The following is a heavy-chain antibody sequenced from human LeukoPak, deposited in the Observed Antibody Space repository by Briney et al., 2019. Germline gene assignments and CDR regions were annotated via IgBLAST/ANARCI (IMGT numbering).Heavy chain of an antibody. CDR2: IRYDGSNK. Sequence: PGGSLRLSCAASGFTFSSYGMHWVRQAPGKGLEWVAFIRYDGSNKYYADSVKGRFTISRDNSKNTLYLQMNSLRAEDTAVYYCAKANGYGDYVSDAFDIWGQGTMVTVSS. D-gene: IGHD4-17*01. V-gene: IGHV3-30*02. CDR3: AKANGYGDYVSDAFDI. J-gene: IGHJ3*02. CDR1: GFTFSSYG.